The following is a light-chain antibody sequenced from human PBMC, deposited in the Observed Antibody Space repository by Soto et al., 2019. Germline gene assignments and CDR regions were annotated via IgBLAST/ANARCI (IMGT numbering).Light chain of an antibody. CDR1: SSNIGAGYD. V-gene: IGLV1-40*01. CDR3: QSYDSSLSGYV. J-gene: IGLJ1*01. Sequence: QSVLTQPPSVSGAPGQRVTISCTGSSSNIGAGYDVHWYQQLPGTAPKLLIYGNSNRPSGVPDRFSGSKSGTSASLAITGLQAADEADYYCQSYDSSLSGYVFGTGTKLPS. CDR2: GNS.